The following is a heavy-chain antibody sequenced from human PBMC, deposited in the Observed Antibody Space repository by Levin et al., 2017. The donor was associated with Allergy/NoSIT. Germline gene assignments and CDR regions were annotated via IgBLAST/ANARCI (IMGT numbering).Heavy chain of an antibody. Sequence: GGFLRLSCAASGFTFRSYSMNWVRQAPGKGLEWLSYISYSSTNIHYADSVKGRFTISRDNAKNSVYLQMNSLRDEDTAVYYCARGNHYGGTSFDYWGQGTLVTVSS. J-gene: IGHJ4*02. CDR3: ARGNHYGGTSFDY. CDR1: GFTFRSYS. V-gene: IGHV3-48*02. CDR2: ISYSSTNI. D-gene: IGHD4-23*01.